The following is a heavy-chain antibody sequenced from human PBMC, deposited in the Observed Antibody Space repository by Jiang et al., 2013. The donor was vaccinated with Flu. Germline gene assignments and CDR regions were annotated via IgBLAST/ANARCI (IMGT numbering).Heavy chain of an antibody. D-gene: IGHD5-24*01. Sequence: GAEVKKPGESLKISCKGSGYTFTSYWIGWVRQMPGKGLEWMGIIYPGDSDTRYSPSFQGQVTISADKSISTAYLQWRSLKASDTAMYYCARLRENGYNLGLFDFWGQGTLVTVSS. J-gene: IGHJ4*02. V-gene: IGHV5-51*01. CDR1: GYTFTSYW. CDR3: ARLRENGYNLGLFDF. CDR2: IYPGDSDT.